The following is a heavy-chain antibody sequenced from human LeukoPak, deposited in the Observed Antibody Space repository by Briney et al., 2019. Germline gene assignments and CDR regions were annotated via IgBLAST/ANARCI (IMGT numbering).Heavy chain of an antibody. CDR1: GYTFTSYY. J-gene: IGHJ6*02. CDR3: ARDPNSSSWYKVSYYYYGMDV. Sequence: ASVKVSCKASGYTFTSYYMHWVRQAPGQGLEWMGWISAYNGNTNYAQKLQGRVTMTTDTSTSTAYMELRSLRSDDTAVYYCARDPNSSSWYKVSYYYYGMDVWGQGTTVTVSS. D-gene: IGHD6-13*01. V-gene: IGHV1-18*04. CDR2: ISAYNGNT.